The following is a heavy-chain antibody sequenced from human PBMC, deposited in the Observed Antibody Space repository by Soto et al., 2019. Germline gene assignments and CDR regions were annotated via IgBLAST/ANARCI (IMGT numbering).Heavy chain of an antibody. D-gene: IGHD6-19*01. J-gene: IGHJ4*02. CDR3: AKVHPQQWLVGDFDY. V-gene: IGHV3-9*01. CDR1: GFTFDDYA. CDR2: ISWNGGSI. Sequence: EVQLVESGGGLVQPGRSLRLSCAASGFTFDDYAMDWVRQAPGKGLEWVSGISWNGGSIGYADSVKGRFTISRDNAKNSLYLQMNSLRAEDTALYYCAKVHPQQWLVGDFDYWGQGTLVTVSS.